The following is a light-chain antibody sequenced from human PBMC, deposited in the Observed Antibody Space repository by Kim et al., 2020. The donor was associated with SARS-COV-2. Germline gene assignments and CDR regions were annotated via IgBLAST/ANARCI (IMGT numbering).Light chain of an antibody. Sequence: DIQMTQSTSTLSASVGDRVTITCRASQSISSWLAWYQQKPGKAPNLLIYKASSLEIGVPSRFSGSGSGTEFTLTISSLQPDDFATYYCQHYNSYSWTFGQGTKVDIK. CDR2: KAS. CDR1: QSISSW. CDR3: QHYNSYSWT. J-gene: IGKJ1*01. V-gene: IGKV1-5*03.